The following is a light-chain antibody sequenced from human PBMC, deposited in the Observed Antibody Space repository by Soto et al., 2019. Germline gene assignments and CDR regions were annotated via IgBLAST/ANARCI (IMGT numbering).Light chain of an antibody. CDR3: QEYNFYTWT. V-gene: IGKV1-5*01. CDR1: QSISSW. J-gene: IGKJ1*01. CDR2: DAS. Sequence: DIQMTQSPSTLSASVGDRVTITCRASQSISSWLAWYQQRPGKAPNLLIYDASTLESGVPSRFSGSGSGTEFTLTISSLQPDDFATYYCQEYNFYTWTFGQGTKVEIK.